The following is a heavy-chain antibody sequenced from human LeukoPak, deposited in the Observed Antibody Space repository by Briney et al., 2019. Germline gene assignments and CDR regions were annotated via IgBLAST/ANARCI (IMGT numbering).Heavy chain of an antibody. D-gene: IGHD4/OR15-4a*01. Sequence: GGSLRLSCAASGFTFSSYVMSWVRQAPGKGLEWVSAISGSGGSTYYADSVKGRFTISRDNSKNTLYLQMSSLRAEDTAVYYCVKESGFMVAPNSAFDIWGQGTMVTVSS. V-gene: IGHV3-23*01. CDR1: GFTFSSYV. CDR2: ISGSGGST. J-gene: IGHJ3*02. CDR3: VKESGFMVAPNSAFDI.